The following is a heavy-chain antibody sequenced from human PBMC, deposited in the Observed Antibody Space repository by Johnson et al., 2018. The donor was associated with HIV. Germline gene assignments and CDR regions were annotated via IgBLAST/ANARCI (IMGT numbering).Heavy chain of an antibody. V-gene: IGHV3-7*01. J-gene: IGHJ3*02. CDR1: GFTFDDYG. Sequence: VQLVESGGGVVRPGGSLRLSCAASGFTFDDYGMSWVRQAPGKGLEWVANIKQEGSEKYYVDSVKGRFTISRDNAKNSLYLQMNSLRVEDTAVYYCARESPVRAFDIWGQGTMVTVSS. CDR2: IKQEGSEK. CDR3: ARESPVRAFDI.